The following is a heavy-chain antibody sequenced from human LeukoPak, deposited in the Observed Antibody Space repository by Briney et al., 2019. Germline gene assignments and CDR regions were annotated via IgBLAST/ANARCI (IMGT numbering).Heavy chain of an antibody. J-gene: IGHJ4*02. Sequence: SETLSLTCAVYGGSFSGYYRSWIRQPPGKGLEWIGEINHSGSTNYNPSLKSRVTISVDTSKNQFSLKLSSVTAADTAVYYCARGAVHSSGWYRYWGQGTLVTVSS. D-gene: IGHD6-19*01. CDR3: ARGAVHSSGWYRY. CDR2: INHSGST. V-gene: IGHV4-34*01. CDR1: GGSFSGYY.